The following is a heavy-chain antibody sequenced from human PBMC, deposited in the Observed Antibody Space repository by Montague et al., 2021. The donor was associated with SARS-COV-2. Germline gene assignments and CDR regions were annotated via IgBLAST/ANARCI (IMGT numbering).Heavy chain of an antibody. J-gene: IGHJ5*02. D-gene: IGHD6-6*01. Sequence: SETLSLTCAVSGGSISSSNWGSWVRQPPGKGLEWIGEIFHSGNTSYNPSLKSRVTISIDKSKNQFSLKLRSVTAADTAIYFCAGSSIAGGQHWFDPWGQGSLVTVSS. CDR2: IFHSGNT. CDR1: GGSISSSNW. CDR3: AGSSIAGGQHWFDP. V-gene: IGHV4-4*02.